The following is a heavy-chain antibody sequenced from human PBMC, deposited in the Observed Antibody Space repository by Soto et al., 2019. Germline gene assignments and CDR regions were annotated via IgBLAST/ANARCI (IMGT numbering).Heavy chain of an antibody. CDR3: ARSPPRVERNNYAGGWFDP. CDR2: MNPNSGNT. Sequence: QVHLVQSGAEVKKPGASVKVSCKASGYTFTSYDINWVRQATGQGLEWMGWMNPNSGNTGYPQKFQGRVTMTRNTSISTAYMELSSLRFEDTAVYYCARSPPRVERNNYAGGWFDPWGQGTLVTVSS. V-gene: IGHV1-8*01. D-gene: IGHD4-4*01. CDR1: GYTFTSYD. J-gene: IGHJ5*02.